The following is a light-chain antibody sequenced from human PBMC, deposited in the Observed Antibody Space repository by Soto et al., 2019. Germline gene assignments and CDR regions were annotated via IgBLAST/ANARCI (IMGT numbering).Light chain of an antibody. J-gene: IGKJ4*01. CDR1: QRISSF. CDR2: DAS. V-gene: IGKV1-33*01. Sequence: DIQMTQSPSTLSSSVGYRVIITFRSSQRISSFLAWYQQKPGKAPKLLIYDASNLETGVPSRFSGSGSGTDFTFTISSLQPEDIATYSCQQFDNLPLTFGGGTKVDIK. CDR3: QQFDNLPLT.